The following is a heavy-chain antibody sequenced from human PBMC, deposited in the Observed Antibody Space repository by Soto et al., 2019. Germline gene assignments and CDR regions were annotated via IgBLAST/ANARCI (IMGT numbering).Heavy chain of an antibody. CDR2: INANIGGT. V-gene: IGHV1-2*02. CDR3: TRLATFCSADSCYESQFGMDV. J-gene: IGHJ6*02. CDR1: GFAFTGYY. Sequence: ASVKVSCKASGFAFTGYYIHCVRQAPGQVLEWMGWINANIGGTKYTQNFQGGVTITRDTSISTAYMELSRLRYDDTAVYFCTRLATFCSADSCYESQFGMDVWGQGTTVTVSS. D-gene: IGHD2-15*01.